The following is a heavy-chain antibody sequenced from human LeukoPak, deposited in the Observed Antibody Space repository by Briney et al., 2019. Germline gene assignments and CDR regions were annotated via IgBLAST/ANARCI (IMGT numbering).Heavy chain of an antibody. J-gene: IGHJ4*02. V-gene: IGHV3-23*01. CDR1: GFTFNSYA. D-gene: IGHD5-12*01. Sequence: GGSLRLSCAASGFTFNSYAMSWVRQAPGKGLEWVSGISGSGGSTYYADSVKGRFTISRDNSKNTLYLQMNSLRAEDTAVYYCAKTGDSGYASYWGQGTLVTVSS. CDR2: ISGSGGST. CDR3: AKTGDSGYASY.